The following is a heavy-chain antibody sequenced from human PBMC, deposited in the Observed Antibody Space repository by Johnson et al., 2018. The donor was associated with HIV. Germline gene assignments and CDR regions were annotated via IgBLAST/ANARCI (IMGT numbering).Heavy chain of an antibody. J-gene: IGHJ3*02. Sequence: VQLVESGGGVVQPGRSLRLSCAASGFTFSSYAMHWVRQAPGKGLEWVAVISYDGSNKYYADSVKGRFTISRDNSKNTMNLQMKSLRAEDTAVYYCARDMAYYDFWSGELGPRGAFDIWGQGTMVTVSS. CDR1: GFTFSSYA. D-gene: IGHD3-3*01. V-gene: IGHV3-30*04. CDR3: ARDMAYYDFWSGELGPRGAFDI. CDR2: ISYDGSNK.